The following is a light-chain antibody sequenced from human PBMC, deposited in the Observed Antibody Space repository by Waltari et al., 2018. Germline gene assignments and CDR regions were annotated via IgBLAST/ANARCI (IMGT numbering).Light chain of an antibody. CDR3: TAWDDSLSSMI. J-gene: IGLJ2*01. CDR2: KNN. V-gene: IGLV1-47*01. CDR1: RSNIGDNY. Sequence: QSVLTQPPSASGSPGQTVTISCSGTRSNIGDNYVYWYQQVPPTAPSLLIYKNNQRPSGVTDRLSASKSGTSATLAISALRSEDAATYYCTAWDDSLSSMIFGGGTKVTVL.